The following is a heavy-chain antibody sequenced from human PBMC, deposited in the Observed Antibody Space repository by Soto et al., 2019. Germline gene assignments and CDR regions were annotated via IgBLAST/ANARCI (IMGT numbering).Heavy chain of an antibody. CDR1: GFTLSNYA. Sequence: EVQLLESGGGLVQPGGSLRLSCAASGFTLSNYAMSWVRQAPGKGLEWVSTISGSGGRIYYADSVKGRFTISRDNSKNTLYLQRSSLRAEDTAVYYCGKPYGVEGQRVDSWGQGTLVTVSS. V-gene: IGHV3-23*01. D-gene: IGHD2-15*01. CDR3: GKPYGVEGQRVDS. CDR2: ISGSGGRI. J-gene: IGHJ4*02.